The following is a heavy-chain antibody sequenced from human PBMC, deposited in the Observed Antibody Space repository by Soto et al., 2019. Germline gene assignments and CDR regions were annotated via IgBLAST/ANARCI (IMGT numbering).Heavy chain of an antibody. J-gene: IGHJ6*02. CDR2: IKQDGSEK. V-gene: IGHV3-7*03. CDR3: ARGTSGYDMPLPYYSCGMDV. Sequence: EVQLVESGGGLVQPGGSLRLSCAASGFTFSSYWMSWVRQAPGKGLEWVANIKQDGSEKYYVDSVKGRFTISRDNAKNSLYLQMNSLRAEDTAVYYCARGTSGYDMPLPYYSCGMDVWGQGTTVPVSS. D-gene: IGHD5-12*01. CDR1: GFTFSSYW.